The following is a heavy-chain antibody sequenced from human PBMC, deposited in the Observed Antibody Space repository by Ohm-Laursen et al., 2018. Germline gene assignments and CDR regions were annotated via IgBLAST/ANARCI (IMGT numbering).Heavy chain of an antibody. J-gene: IGHJ4*02. V-gene: IGHV3-48*04. Sequence: SLRLSCTASGFTFSSYGMHWVRQAPGKGLEWVSYISSSGSTIYYADSVKGRFTISRDNAKNSLYLQMNSLRAEDTAVYYCARLGQWEGDYWGQGTLVNVSS. CDR3: ARLGQWEGDY. CDR2: ISSSGSTI. CDR1: GFTFSSYG. D-gene: IGHD1-26*01.